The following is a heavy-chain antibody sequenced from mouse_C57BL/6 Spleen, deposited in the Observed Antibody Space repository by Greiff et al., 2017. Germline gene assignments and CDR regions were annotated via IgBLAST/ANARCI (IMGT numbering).Heavy chain of an antibody. D-gene: IGHD1-1*01. J-gene: IGHJ4*01. V-gene: IGHV2-9-1*01. CDR3: ARNRYYGSRDYYAMDY. CDR2: IWTGGGT. CDR1: GFSLTSYA. Sequence: VQLQESGPGLVAPSQSLSITCTVSGFSLTSYAISWVRQPPGKGLEWLGVIWTGGGTNYNSALKSRLSISTDNSKSQVFLKMNSLLTDDTARYYCARNRYYGSRDYYAMDYWGQGTSVTVSS.